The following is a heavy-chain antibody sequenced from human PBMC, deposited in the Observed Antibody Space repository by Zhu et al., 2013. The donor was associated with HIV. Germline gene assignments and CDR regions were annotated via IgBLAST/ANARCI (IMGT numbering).Heavy chain of an antibody. V-gene: IGHV1-2*02. CDR2: INPTSGGT. CDR3: ARADRVVVDY. CDR1: GFIFTGYY. Sequence: QAQLVQSGSERKQPGASVKVSCKSSGFIFTGYYIHWVRQAPGQGLEWMGWINPTSGGTNYAQKFQGRVSMTRDTSVSTAYLELNNLKSDDTAVYYCARADRVVVDYWGQGTLVTVSS. D-gene: IGHD2-21*01. J-gene: IGHJ4*02.